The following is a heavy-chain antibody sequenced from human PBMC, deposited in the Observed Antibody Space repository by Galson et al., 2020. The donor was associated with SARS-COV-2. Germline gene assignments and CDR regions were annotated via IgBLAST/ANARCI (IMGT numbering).Heavy chain of an antibody. CDR3: ARGYCSGGSCYSVYYGMDV. CDR2: IIPIFGTA. Sequence: MISCKASGGTFSSYAISWVRQAPGQGLEWMGGIIPIFGTANYAQKFQGRVTITADESTSTAYMELSSLRSEDTAVYYCARGYCSGGSCYSVYYGMDVWGQGTTVTVSS. J-gene: IGHJ6*02. V-gene: IGHV1-69*01. CDR1: GGTFSSYA. D-gene: IGHD2-15*01.